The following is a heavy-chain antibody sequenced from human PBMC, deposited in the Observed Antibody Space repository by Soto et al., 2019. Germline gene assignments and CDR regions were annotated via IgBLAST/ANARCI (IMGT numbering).Heavy chain of an antibody. CDR3: ARGGTVGVAARVGIDY. D-gene: IGHD6-6*01. J-gene: IGHJ4*02. Sequence: QVQLQQWGAGLLKPSETLSLTCAVYGGSFSGYYWSWIRQPPGKGLELIGEINHSGSTNYNPSLKSRVTISVDTSKNQFSLKLSSVTAADTAVYYCARGGTVGVAARVGIDYWGQGTLVTVSS. CDR2: INHSGST. CDR1: GGSFSGYY. V-gene: IGHV4-34*01.